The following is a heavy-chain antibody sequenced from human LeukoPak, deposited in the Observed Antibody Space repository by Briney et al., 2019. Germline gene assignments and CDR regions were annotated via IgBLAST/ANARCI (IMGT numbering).Heavy chain of an antibody. Sequence: RGESLKISCKGSGYSFTSYWISWVRQMPGKGLEWMGRIDPSDSYTNYSPSFQGHVTISADKSISTAYLQWSSLKASDTAMYYCARQGRIAVATPLYGMDVWGQGTTVTVSS. V-gene: IGHV5-10-1*01. J-gene: IGHJ6*02. CDR1: GYSFTSYW. D-gene: IGHD6-19*01. CDR2: IDPSDSYT. CDR3: ARQGRIAVATPLYGMDV.